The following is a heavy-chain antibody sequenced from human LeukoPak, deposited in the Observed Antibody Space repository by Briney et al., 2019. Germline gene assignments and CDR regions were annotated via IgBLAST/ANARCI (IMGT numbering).Heavy chain of an antibody. V-gene: IGHV4-39*01. D-gene: IGHD1-14*01. CDR1: GASISRSTYY. CDR3: ARHEPRNSPFDY. Sequence: SETLSLTCAVSGASISRSTYYWGWTHQTPGNGLEWIASIYYTGTIVYNPSLESRVTMSVDMSKNHFSLKLRSVTAADTAVYYCARHEPRNSPFDYWGQGTLVTVSS. J-gene: IGHJ4*02. CDR2: IYYTGTI.